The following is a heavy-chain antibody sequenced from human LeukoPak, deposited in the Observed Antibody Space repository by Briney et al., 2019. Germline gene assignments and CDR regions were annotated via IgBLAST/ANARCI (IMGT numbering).Heavy chain of an antibody. V-gene: IGHV4-59*01. D-gene: IGHD6-13*01. CDR2: IYYSGST. CDR1: GGSISSYY. J-gene: IGHJ4*02. Sequence: PSETLSLTCTVSGGSISSYYWSWIRQPPGKGLEWIEYIYYSGSTNYNPSLKSRVTISVDTSKNQFSLKLSSVTAADTAVYYCARGASIAAAGPFDYWGQGTLVTVSS. CDR3: ARGASIAAAGPFDY.